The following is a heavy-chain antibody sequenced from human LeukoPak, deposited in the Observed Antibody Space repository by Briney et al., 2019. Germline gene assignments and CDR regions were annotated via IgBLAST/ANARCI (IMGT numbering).Heavy chain of an antibody. CDR3: ARGEYQLLYPRTVNWFDP. CDR1: GGSISSYY. CDR2: IYYSGST. D-gene: IGHD2-2*02. J-gene: IGHJ5*02. Sequence: SETLSLTCTVSGGSISSYYWSWIRQPPGKGLEWIGYIYYSGSTNYNPFLKSRVTISVDTSKNQFSLKLSSVTAADTAVYYCARGEYQLLYPRTVNWFDPWGQGTLVTVSS. V-gene: IGHV4-59*01.